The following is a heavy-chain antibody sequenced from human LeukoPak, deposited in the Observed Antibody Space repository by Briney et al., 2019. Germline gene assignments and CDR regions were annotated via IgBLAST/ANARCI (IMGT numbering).Heavy chain of an antibody. J-gene: IGHJ5*02. CDR3: AKGYSNGYGA. Sequence: PGGSLRLSCATSGFRFSDYWMHWVRQAPGKGLVEVGIIFPDGTTTTYADSVRGRFTISRDNSRNTLQLQMNSLRAEDTAVYYCAKGYSNGYGAWGQGTLVTVSS. D-gene: IGHD6-19*01. CDR1: GFRFSDYW. V-gene: IGHV3-74*01. CDR2: IFPDGTTT.